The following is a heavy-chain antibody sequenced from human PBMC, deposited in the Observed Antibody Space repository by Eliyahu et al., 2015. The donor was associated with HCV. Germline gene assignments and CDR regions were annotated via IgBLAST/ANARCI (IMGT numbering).Heavy chain of an antibody. D-gene: IGHD3-10*01. CDR1: GGXIXNYX. CDR3: ARGHSRSGSYYDGNWFDP. V-gene: IGHV4-59*01. CDR2: IYYSGST. Sequence: QVQLQESGPGLVKPSETLSLTXXXSGGXIXNYXWSWIRQPPGKGXEWIGYIYYSGSTNYNPSLTSRVTILLDTSTNQFSLRLSSVTAADTAVYYCARGHSRSGSYYDGNWFDPWGQGTLVTVSS. J-gene: IGHJ5*02.